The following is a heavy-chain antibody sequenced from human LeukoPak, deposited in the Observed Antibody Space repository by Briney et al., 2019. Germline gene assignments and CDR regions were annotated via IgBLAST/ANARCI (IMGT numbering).Heavy chain of an antibody. Sequence: GGSLRLSCAASGFTFSSYAMSWVRQAPGKGLEWVSAISGSGGSTYYADSVKGRFTISRDNSKNTLYLQMNSLRAEDTAVYYCAKGVGYYYYYGMDVWGQGTTVTVSS. J-gene: IGHJ6*02. CDR2: ISGSGGST. V-gene: IGHV3-23*01. CDR3: AKGVGYYYYYGMDV. CDR1: GFTFSSYA. D-gene: IGHD2-15*01.